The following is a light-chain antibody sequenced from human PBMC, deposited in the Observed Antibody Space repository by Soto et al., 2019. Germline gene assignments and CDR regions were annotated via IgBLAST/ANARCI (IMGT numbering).Light chain of an antibody. J-gene: IGKJ2*01. Sequence: ELVLTQSPATLSLSPGERATLSWRASQSIDNTLAWYQQEPGQGPRLLIYDASTRATGVPARFSGSGSGTDFTLTISSLQSEDFSVYYCQNYNFLTYTFGQETKVEIK. CDR3: QNYNFLTYT. CDR2: DAS. V-gene: IGKV3-15*01. CDR1: QSIDNT.